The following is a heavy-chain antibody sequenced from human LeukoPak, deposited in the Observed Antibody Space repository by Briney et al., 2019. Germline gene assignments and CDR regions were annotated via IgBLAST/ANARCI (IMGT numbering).Heavy chain of an antibody. Sequence: GASVKGSCKASGYTFTANYLHWVRQPPGQGLVWMGWIDPNSGGTNHAQMFQGRVTMTRDTSISTAYMELSRLRSDDTAVYYCASGSGLYSPDYWGQGTLVTVSS. V-gene: IGHV1-2*02. CDR2: IDPNSGGT. CDR3: ASGSGLYSPDY. J-gene: IGHJ4*02. D-gene: IGHD3-3*01. CDR1: GYTFTANY.